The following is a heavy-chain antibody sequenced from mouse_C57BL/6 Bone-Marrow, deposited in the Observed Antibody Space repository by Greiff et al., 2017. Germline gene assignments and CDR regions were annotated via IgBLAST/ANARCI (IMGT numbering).Heavy chain of an antibody. CDR2: ISNLAYSI. V-gene: IGHV5-15*01. CDR1: GFTFSDYG. CDR3: ARQGSVVAYYFDY. J-gene: IGHJ2*01. Sequence: EVKLVESGGGLVQPGGSLKLSCAASGFTFSDYGMAWVRQAPRKGPEWVAFISNLAYSIYYADTVTGRFTISRENAKNTLYLEMSSLRSEDTAMYYCARQGSVVAYYFDYWGQGTTLTVSS. D-gene: IGHD1-1*01.